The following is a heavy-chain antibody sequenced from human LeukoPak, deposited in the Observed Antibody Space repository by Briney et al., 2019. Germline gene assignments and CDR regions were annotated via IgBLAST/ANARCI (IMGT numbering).Heavy chain of an antibody. Sequence: GGSLRLSCAASGFTVSSNYMSWVRQAPGKGLEWVSIVYSGGSTYYADSVKGRFTISRDNSKNTLYLQMNSLRAEDTAVYYCAKSALLSNWGQGTLVTVSS. CDR3: AKSALLSN. V-gene: IGHV3-53*01. CDR1: GFTVSSNY. D-gene: IGHD2/OR15-2a*01. J-gene: IGHJ4*02. CDR2: VYSGGST.